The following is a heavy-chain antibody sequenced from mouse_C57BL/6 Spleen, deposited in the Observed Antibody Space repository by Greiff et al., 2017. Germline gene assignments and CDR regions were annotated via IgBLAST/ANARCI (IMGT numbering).Heavy chain of an antibody. CDR2: IYPGDGDT. CDR1: GYAFSSSW. V-gene: IGHV1-82*01. Sequence: QVQLKQSGPELVKPGASVKISCKASGYAFSSSWMNWVKQRPGQGLEWIGRIYPGDGDTNYNGKFKGKATLTADKSSSTAYMQLSSLTSEDSAVYFCARFITTVVASFDYWGQGTTLTVAS. CDR3: ARFITTVVASFDY. D-gene: IGHD1-1*01. J-gene: IGHJ2*01.